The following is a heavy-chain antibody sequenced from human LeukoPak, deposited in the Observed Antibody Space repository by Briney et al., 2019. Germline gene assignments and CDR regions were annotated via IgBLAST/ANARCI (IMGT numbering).Heavy chain of an antibody. CDR3: AKDLGRYRNNYFDY. Sequence: GSLRLSCAASGFTFNSYAMSWVRQAPEKGLEWVATISGSGGGTYYADSVKGQFTISRDDSKNTLYLQMNSLRAEDTAVYYCAKDLGRYRNNYFDYWGQGTLVTVSS. D-gene: IGHD1-26*01. CDR2: ISGSGGGT. J-gene: IGHJ4*02. V-gene: IGHV3-23*01. CDR1: GFTFNSYA.